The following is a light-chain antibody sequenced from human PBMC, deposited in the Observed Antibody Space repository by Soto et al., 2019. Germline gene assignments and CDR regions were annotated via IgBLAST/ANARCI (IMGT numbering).Light chain of an antibody. CDR2: GAT. CDR3: QRYVSPPT. J-gene: IGKJ2*01. Sequence: EIVLTQSPGTLSLSPGERTTLSCRASQSVGSNYLAWYQQQRGHAPRLLIYGATTRAAGIPDRISGSGSATDFTLSISRLEVDDFAEYCCQRYVSPPTFGQGTKLEIK. CDR1: QSVGSNY. V-gene: IGKV3-20*01.